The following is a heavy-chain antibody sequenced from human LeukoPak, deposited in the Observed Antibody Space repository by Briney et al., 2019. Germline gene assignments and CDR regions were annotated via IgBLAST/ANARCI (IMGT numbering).Heavy chain of an antibody. CDR3: AKGGYSSGWYRDYFDY. CDR1: GFTLSSYA. J-gene: IGHJ4*02. D-gene: IGHD6-19*01. CDR2: ISGSGGST. Sequence: GGSLRLSCAASGFTLSSYAMSWVRQAPGKGLEWVSAISGSGGSTYYADSLKGRFTISRDNSKNTLYLQMNSLRAEDTAVYYCAKGGYSSGWYRDYFDYRGQGTLVTVSS. V-gene: IGHV3-23*01.